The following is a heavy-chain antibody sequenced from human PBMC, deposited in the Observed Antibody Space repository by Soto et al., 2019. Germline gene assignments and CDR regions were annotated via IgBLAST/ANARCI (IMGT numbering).Heavy chain of an antibody. J-gene: IGHJ4*02. CDR1: GGSISSGDYY. CDR3: ARGSTSLYYFDY. Sequence: PSKTLSLTCTVSGGSISSGDYYWSWIRQPPGKGLEWIGYIYYSGSTYYNPSLKSRVTISVDTSKNQFSLKLSSVTAADTAVYYCARGSTSLYYFDYWGQGTLVTVSS. V-gene: IGHV4-30-4*01. D-gene: IGHD2-2*01. CDR2: IYYSGST.